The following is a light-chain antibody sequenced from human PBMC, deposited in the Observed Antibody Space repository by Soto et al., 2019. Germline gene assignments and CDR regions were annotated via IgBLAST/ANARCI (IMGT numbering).Light chain of an antibody. Sequence: QLVLTQPPSASGTPGQRVTISCSGSSSNIGSNTVNWYQQLPGTAPKLLIDSNNQRPSGVPDRFSGSKSGTSASLAISGLQSEDEADYYCSSYAGSSNVFGTGTKLTVL. J-gene: IGLJ1*01. CDR2: SNN. CDR3: SSYAGSSNV. V-gene: IGLV1-44*01. CDR1: SSNIGSNT.